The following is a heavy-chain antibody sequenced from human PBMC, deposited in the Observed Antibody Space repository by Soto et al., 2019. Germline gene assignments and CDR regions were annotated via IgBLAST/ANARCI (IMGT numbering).Heavy chain of an antibody. D-gene: IGHD5-12*01. Sequence: GGSLRLSCAASGFTLSTHNTNWVRQAPGRGLEWVSSISTGSSYIYYADSVKGRFTISRDNAQNSLYLQMNSLTVEDTAVYYCARDRDGYNSNWFDPWGRGTLVTVSS. V-gene: IGHV3-21*01. CDR1: GFTLSTHN. J-gene: IGHJ5*02. CDR2: ISTGSSYI. CDR3: ARDRDGYNSNWFDP.